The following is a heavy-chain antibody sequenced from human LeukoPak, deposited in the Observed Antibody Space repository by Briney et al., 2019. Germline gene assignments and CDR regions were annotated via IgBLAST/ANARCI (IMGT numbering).Heavy chain of an antibody. V-gene: IGHV1-2*06. CDR1: GYTFTAYY. D-gene: IGHD3-16*01. J-gene: IGHJ4*02. CDR2: TNPNGGVT. Sequence: ASVRVSCKASGYTFTAYYIHWVRQAPGQGLEWMGRTNPNGGVTNNAQQFQGRFTMTRDTSISTAYMELSRLRSDDTAVYYCARGGRRGYYFDYWGQGTLVTVSS. CDR3: ARGGRRGYYFDY.